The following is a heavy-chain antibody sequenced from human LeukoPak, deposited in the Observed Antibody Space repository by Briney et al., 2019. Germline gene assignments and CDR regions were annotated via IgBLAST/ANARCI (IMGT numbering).Heavy chain of an antibody. D-gene: IGHD6-19*01. CDR3: AKGSGWYGGVLLSKPFDY. Sequence: GGSLRLSCAASGFTFSSYSMNWVRQAPGKGLEWVSYISSSSSTIYYADSVKGRFTISRDNAKNSLYLQMNSLRAEDTALYYCAKGSGWYGGVLLSKPFDYWGQGTLVTVSS. J-gene: IGHJ4*02. CDR2: ISSSSSTI. CDR1: GFTFSSYS. V-gene: IGHV3-48*04.